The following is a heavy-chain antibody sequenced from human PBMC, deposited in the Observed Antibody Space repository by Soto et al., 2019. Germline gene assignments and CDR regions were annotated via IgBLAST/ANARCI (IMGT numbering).Heavy chain of an antibody. CDR1: GFTFSSYA. D-gene: IGHD3-3*01. CDR2: ISGSGGST. V-gene: IGHV3-23*01. Sequence: GGSLRLSCAASGFTFSSYAMSWVRQAPGKGLEWVSAISGSGGSTYYADSVKGRFTISRDNSKNTLYLQMNSLRAEDTAVYYCAKVSITIFGVVAYYFDYWGQGTLVTVSS. J-gene: IGHJ4*02. CDR3: AKVSITIFGVVAYYFDY.